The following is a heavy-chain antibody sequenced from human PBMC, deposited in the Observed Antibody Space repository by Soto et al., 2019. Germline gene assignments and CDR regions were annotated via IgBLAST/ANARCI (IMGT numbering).Heavy chain of an antibody. CDR3: ATDLSPVRDGYTIGGAFDI. J-gene: IGHJ3*02. Sequence: QVQLVQSGAEVKKPGSSVKVSCKASGGTFSSYAISWVRQAPGQGLEWMGGIIPIFGTANYAQKFQGRVTITADESTSTAYMELSSLRSEDTAVYYCATDLSPVRDGYTIGGAFDIWGQGTMFTVSS. D-gene: IGHD5-12*01. CDR2: IIPIFGTA. V-gene: IGHV1-69*12. CDR1: GGTFSSYA.